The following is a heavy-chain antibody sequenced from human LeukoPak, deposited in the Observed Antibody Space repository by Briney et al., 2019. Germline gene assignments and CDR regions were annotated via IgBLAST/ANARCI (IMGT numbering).Heavy chain of an antibody. D-gene: IGHD3-16*01. CDR2: ILPILGIA. V-gene: IGHV1-69*04. CDR1: GGTFSSYA. CDR3: ARDPLRVASRPFDY. Sequence: ASVKVSCKASGGTFSSYAISWVRQAPGQGLEWMGRILPILGIANYAQKFQGRVTITADKSTSTAYMELSSLRSEDTAVYYCARDPLRVASRPFDYWGQGTLVTVSS. J-gene: IGHJ4*02.